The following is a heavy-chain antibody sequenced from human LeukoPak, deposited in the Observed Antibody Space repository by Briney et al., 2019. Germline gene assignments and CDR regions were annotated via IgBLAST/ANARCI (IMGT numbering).Heavy chain of an antibody. V-gene: IGHV3-23*01. Sequence: GGSLRLSCAASGFTFSSYAMNWVRQGPGKGLEWVSIISGGGGSTYYADSVKGRFTISRDISKNTLSLQMNSLRAEDMAVYFCARGGSYFGSGSYCIDYWGQGTLVTVSS. CDR2: ISGGGGST. D-gene: IGHD3-10*01. J-gene: IGHJ4*02. CDR1: GFTFSSYA. CDR3: ARGGSYFGSGSYCIDY.